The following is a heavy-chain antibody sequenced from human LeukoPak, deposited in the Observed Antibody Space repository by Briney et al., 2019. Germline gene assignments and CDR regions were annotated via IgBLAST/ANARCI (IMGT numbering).Heavy chain of an antibody. J-gene: IGHJ4*02. CDR3: ARGYCSGGSCYTLPFGY. V-gene: IGHV1-2*02. CDR1: GYTFTGYY. D-gene: IGHD2-15*01. Sequence: ASVTVSCKASGYTFTGYYMHWVRQAPGQGLEWMGWINPNSGGTNYAQKFQGRVTMTRDTSISTAYMELSRLRSDDTAVYHCARGYCSGGSCYTLPFGYWGQGTLVTVSS. CDR2: INPNSGGT.